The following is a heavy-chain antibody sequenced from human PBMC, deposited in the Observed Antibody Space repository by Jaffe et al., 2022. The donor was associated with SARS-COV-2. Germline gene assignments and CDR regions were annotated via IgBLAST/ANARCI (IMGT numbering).Heavy chain of an antibody. CDR2: IWYDGSNK. V-gene: IGHV3-33*01. D-gene: IGHD3-3*01. Sequence: QVQLVESGGGVVQPGRSLRLSCAASGFTFSSYGMHWVRQAPGKGLEWVAVIWYDGSNKYYADSVKGRFTISRDNSKNTLYLQMNSLRAEDTAVYYCAREGLLRFLERKDYGMDVWGQGTTVTVSS. CDR1: GFTFSSYG. CDR3: AREGLLRFLERKDYGMDV. J-gene: IGHJ6*02.